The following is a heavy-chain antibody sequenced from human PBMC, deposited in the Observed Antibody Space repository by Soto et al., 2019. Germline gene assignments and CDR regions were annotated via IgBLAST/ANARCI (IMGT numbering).Heavy chain of an antibody. J-gene: IGHJ6*02. Sequence: QSQTLSLTCAISGDSVSSNSAAWNWIRQSPSRGLEWLGRTYYRSKWYNDYAVSVKSRITINPDTSKNQFSLQLNSVTPEDTSVYYCARDLPSLDYYGSGTGPYYGMDVWGQGTTVTVSS. V-gene: IGHV6-1*01. D-gene: IGHD3-10*01. CDR1: GDSVSSNSAA. CDR2: TYYRSKWYN. CDR3: ARDLPSLDYYGSGTGPYYGMDV.